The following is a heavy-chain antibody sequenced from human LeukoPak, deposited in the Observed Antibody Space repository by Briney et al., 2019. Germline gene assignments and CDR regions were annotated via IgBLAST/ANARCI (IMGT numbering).Heavy chain of an antibody. D-gene: IGHD3-22*01. CDR2: IYHSGST. CDR3: ARDTDYYDSSGSYFDY. V-gene: IGHV4-30-2*01. Sequence: SETLSLTCTVSGGSISSGGYYWSWIRQPPGKGLEWIGYIYHSGSTYYNPSLKSRVTISVDRSKNQFSLKLSSVTAADTAVYYCARDTDYYDSSGSYFDYWGQGTLVTVSS. J-gene: IGHJ4*02. CDR1: GGSISSGGYY.